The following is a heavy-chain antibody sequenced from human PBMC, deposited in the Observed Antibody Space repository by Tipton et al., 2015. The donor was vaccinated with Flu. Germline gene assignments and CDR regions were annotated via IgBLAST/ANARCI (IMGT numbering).Heavy chain of an antibody. V-gene: IGHV4-34*01. J-gene: IGHJ5*02. CDR1: GGSFSGYY. D-gene: IGHD4-11*01. CDR3: ARRDFSNYVSDPKNWFDR. CDR2: IHKTGNT. Sequence: TLSLTCAVYGGSFSGYYWGWIRQPSGKGLEWIGNIHKTGNTYLNTSLKSRVTISVNTSKNQFSLRLRSVTAADMAVYYCARRDFSNYVSDPKNWFDRWGQGTLVTVSS.